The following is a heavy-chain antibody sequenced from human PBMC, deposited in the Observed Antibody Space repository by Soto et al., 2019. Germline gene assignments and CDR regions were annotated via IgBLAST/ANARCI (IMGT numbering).Heavy chain of an antibody. CDR3: ARGLRITIFGVVNFRFDP. Sequence: ALVKVSCKASGYTFTSYDINWVRQATGQGLEWMGWMNPNSGNTGYAQKFQGRVTMTRNTSISTAYMELSSLRSEDTAVYYCARGLRITIFGVVNFRFDPWGQGTLVTAPQ. J-gene: IGHJ5*02. CDR1: GYTFTSYD. V-gene: IGHV1-8*01. CDR2: MNPNSGNT. D-gene: IGHD3-3*01.